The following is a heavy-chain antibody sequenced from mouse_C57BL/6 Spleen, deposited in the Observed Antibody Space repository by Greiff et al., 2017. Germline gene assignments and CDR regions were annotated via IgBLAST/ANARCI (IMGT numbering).Heavy chain of an antibody. V-gene: IGHV1-15*01. CDR3: TTYYDVYFDY. Sequence: VQLQQSGAELVRPGASVTLSCKASGYTFTDYEMHWVKQTPVHGLEWIGAIDPETGGTAYNQKFKGKAILTADKSSSTAYMELRSLTSEDSAVYYCTTYYDVYFDYWGQGTTLTVSS. D-gene: IGHD2-4*01. CDR1: GYTFTDYE. CDR2: IDPETGGT. J-gene: IGHJ2*01.